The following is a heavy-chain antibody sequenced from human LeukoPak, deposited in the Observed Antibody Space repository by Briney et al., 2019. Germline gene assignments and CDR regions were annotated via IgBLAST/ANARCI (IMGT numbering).Heavy chain of an antibody. V-gene: IGHV3-23*01. CDR1: GFTFSSYA. J-gene: IGHJ3*02. CDR2: ISGSGGST. Sequence: GGSLRLSCAASGFTFSSYAMSWVRQAPGKGLGWVSAISGSGGSTYYADSVKGRFTISRDNSKNTLYLQMNSLRAEDTAVYYCAKERSDYDFWSGYTPDAFDIWGQGTMVTVSS. D-gene: IGHD3-3*01. CDR3: AKERSDYDFWSGYTPDAFDI.